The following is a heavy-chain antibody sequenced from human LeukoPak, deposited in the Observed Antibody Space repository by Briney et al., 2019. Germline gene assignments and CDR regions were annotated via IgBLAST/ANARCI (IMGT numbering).Heavy chain of an antibody. J-gene: IGHJ5*02. Sequence: SETLSLTCTVSGGSISSGDYYWSWIRQLPGKGLEWIGYIYYSGSTYYNPSLKSRVTISVDTSKNQFSLKLSSVTAADTAVYYCARAPLGRQYYYGSGSFDPWGQGTLVTVSS. D-gene: IGHD3-10*01. CDR3: ARAPLGRQYYYGSGSFDP. CDR2: IYYSGST. CDR1: GGSISSGDYY. V-gene: IGHV4-30-4*01.